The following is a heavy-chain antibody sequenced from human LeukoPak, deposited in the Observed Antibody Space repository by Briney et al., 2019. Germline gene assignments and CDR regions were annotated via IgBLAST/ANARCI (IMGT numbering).Heavy chain of an antibody. V-gene: IGHV4-59*01. CDR2: IYYSGST. CDR1: GGSFSGYY. D-gene: IGHD3-10*01. Sequence: SETLSLTCAVYGGSFSGYYWSWIRQPPGKGLEWIGYIYYSGSTNYNPSLKSRVTISVDTSKNQFSLKLSSVTAADTAVYYCAGPVRSHEPYYYYMDVWGKGTTVTVSS. CDR3: AGPVRSHEPYYYYMDV. J-gene: IGHJ6*03.